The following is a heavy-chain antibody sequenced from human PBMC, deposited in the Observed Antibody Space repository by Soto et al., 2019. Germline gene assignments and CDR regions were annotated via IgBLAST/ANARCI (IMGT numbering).Heavy chain of an antibody. V-gene: IGHV1-69*13. CDR3: ARVIVATPYYYYGMDV. CDR2: ISPIIGKA. CDR1: GYTFTSYG. Sequence: SVKVSCKASGYTFTSYGISWVRQAPGQGLEWMGGISPIIGKANYAQKFQGRVTITADESTSTAYMELSSLRSEDTAVYYCARVIVATPYYYYGMDVWGQGTTVTVSS. J-gene: IGHJ6*02. D-gene: IGHD5-12*01.